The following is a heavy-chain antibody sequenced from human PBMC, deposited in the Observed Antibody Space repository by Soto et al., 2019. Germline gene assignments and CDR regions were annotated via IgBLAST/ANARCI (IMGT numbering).Heavy chain of an antibody. CDR2: VFHTGAT. CDR3: AREFSSVHMNYYDF. V-gene: IGHV4-4*08. J-gene: IGHJ4*02. Sequence: WTWLRQPPGKGLEWIGYVFHTGATNYNPSLQSRVDISVDTSRNQFSLKLRSLTAADSAVYFCAREFSSVHMNYYDFWGQGNLVSVSA.